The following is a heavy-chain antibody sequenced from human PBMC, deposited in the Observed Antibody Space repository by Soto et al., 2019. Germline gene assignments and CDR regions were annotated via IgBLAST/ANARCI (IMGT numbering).Heavy chain of an antibody. CDR1: VFTFSSYA. V-gene: IGHV3-30-3*01. J-gene: IGHJ4*02. Sequence: PVGSLRLSCASSVFTFSSYAMHCVRQSPGKWLEWVAVISYDGSNKYYADSVKGRFTISRDNSKNTLYLQMNSLRAEDTAVYYCARAGGTWIQIGEDGGFEYWGQGTLVIVS. D-gene: IGHD5-18*01. CDR3: ARAGGTWIQIGEDGGFEY. CDR2: ISYDGSNK.